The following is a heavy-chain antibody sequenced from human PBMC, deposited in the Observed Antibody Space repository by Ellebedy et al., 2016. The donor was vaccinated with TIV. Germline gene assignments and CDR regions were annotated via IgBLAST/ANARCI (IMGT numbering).Heavy chain of an antibody. Sequence: GESLKISCTASGFIFSSYAMSWVRQAPGKGLEWVSTISGIGYTTYSADSVKGRFSISRDNSKNMLYLQMNGLKTEDTAVYFCSPHPFRFVGDFWGQGTLVTVSS. V-gene: IGHV3-23*01. CDR3: SPHPFRFVGDF. CDR2: ISGIGYTT. D-gene: IGHD3-3*01. CDR1: GFIFSSYA. J-gene: IGHJ4*02.